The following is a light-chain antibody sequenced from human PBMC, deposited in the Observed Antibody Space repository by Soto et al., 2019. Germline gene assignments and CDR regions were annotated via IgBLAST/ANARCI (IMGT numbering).Light chain of an antibody. J-gene: IGLJ2*01. CDR3: SSYTSSSTLRV. V-gene: IGLV2-14*01. CDR2: DVS. CDR1: SSDVGGYNY. Sequence: QSALPQPASVSGSPGQSITISCTGTSSDVGGYNYVSWYQQHPGKAPKLMIYDVSNRPSGVSNRFSGSKSGNTASLTISGLQAEDEADCYCSSYTSSSTLRVFGGGTKLTVL.